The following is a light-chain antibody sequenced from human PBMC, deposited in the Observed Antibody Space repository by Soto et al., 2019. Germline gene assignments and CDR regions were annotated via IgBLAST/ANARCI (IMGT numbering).Light chain of an antibody. J-gene: IGKJ2*01. CDR1: QSVSSTY. V-gene: IGKV3-20*01. Sequence: EIVLTQSPGTQSLSPGERATLSCGASQSVSSTYLAWYQQKPGQAPRLLIYGASSRATGISDRFSGSGSGTDFTLTISRLEPEDFAVYYCQQYGSSPYTFGQGTKLEIK. CDR2: GAS. CDR3: QQYGSSPYT.